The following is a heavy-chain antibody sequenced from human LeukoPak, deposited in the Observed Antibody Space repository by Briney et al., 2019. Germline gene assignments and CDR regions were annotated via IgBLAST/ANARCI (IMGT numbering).Heavy chain of an antibody. CDR3: ARSYYYDSSGYWRFDY. CDR2: IIPIFGTA. CDR1: GGTFSSYA. J-gene: IGHJ4*02. Sequence: VKASCKASGGTFSSYAISWVRQAPGQGLEWMGRIIPIFGTANYAQKFQGRVTITTDESTSTAYMELSSLRSEDTAVYYCARSYYYDSSGYWRFDYWGQGTLVTVSS. V-gene: IGHV1-69*05. D-gene: IGHD3-22*01.